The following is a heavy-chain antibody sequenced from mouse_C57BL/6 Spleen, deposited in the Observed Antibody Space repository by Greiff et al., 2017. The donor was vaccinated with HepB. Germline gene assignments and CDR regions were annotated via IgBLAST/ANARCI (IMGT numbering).Heavy chain of an antibody. Sequence: VESGGGLVKPGGSLKLSCAASGFTFSSYAMSWVRQTPEKRLEWVATISDGGSYTYYPDNVKGRFTISRDNAKNNLYLQMSHLKSEDTAMYYCAREGSRRYFDYWGQGTTLTVSS. D-gene: IGHD1-1*01. CDR3: AREGSRRYFDY. J-gene: IGHJ2*01. CDR2: ISDGGSYT. CDR1: GFTFSSYA. V-gene: IGHV5-4*01.